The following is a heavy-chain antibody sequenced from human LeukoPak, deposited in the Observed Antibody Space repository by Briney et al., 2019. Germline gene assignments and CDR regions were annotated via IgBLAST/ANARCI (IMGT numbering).Heavy chain of an antibody. D-gene: IGHD3-10*01. CDR1: GFTFSSYE. Sequence: GGSLRLSCAASGFTFSSYEMNWVRQAPGKGLEWVSYISSSGSTIYCADSVKGRFTISRDNAKNSLYLQMNSLRAEDTAVYYCASYSMVRGVIPFDYWGQGTLVTVSS. V-gene: IGHV3-48*03. J-gene: IGHJ4*02. CDR2: ISSSGSTI. CDR3: ASYSMVRGVIPFDY.